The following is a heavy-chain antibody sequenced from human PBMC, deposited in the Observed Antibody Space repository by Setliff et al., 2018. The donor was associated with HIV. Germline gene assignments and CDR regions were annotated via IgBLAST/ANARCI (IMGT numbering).Heavy chain of an antibody. CDR2: IFSSGST. J-gene: IGHJ5*02. Sequence: SETLSLTCTVSGGSISSYCWNWIRQSPGRGLEWIGFIFSSGSTKYNPSLQSRVTMSIDTSKNQFSLKLTSETAADMAVYYCARRIDNSGSFPDKNWFDTWGQGSLVTVS. CDR3: ARRIDNSGSFPDKNWFDT. V-gene: IGHV4-4*09. CDR1: GGSISSYC. D-gene: IGHD3-10*01.